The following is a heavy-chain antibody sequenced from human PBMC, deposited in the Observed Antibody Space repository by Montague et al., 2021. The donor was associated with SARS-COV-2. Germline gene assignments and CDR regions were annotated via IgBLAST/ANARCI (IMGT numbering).Heavy chain of an antibody. CDR1: GGFISSYY. V-gene: IGHV4-59*01. Sequence: SETLSLTCTVSGGFISSYYWSWIRQPPGKGLEWIGYIYCSGSTNYNPSLKSRVTISVDTSKNQFSLKLSSVTAADTAVYYCARVFPRWLQFDPYFDYWGQGTLVTVSS. J-gene: IGHJ4*02. CDR3: ARVFPRWLQFDPYFDY. D-gene: IGHD5-24*01. CDR2: IYCSGST.